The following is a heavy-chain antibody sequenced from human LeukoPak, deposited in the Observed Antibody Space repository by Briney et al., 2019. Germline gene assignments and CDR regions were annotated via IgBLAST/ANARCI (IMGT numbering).Heavy chain of an antibody. Sequence: GGSLRLSCAASGVTFSSYAMSWVRQAPGQGLEWVSAISGSGGSTYYADSVKGRFTISRDNSKNTLYLQMNTLRAGDTAVYSCAKNGRGYSSDYFDYWGQGTLVTVSS. CDR2: ISGSGGST. V-gene: IGHV3-23*01. J-gene: IGHJ4*02. D-gene: IGHD5-18*01. CDR1: GVTFSSYA. CDR3: AKNGRGYSSDYFDY.